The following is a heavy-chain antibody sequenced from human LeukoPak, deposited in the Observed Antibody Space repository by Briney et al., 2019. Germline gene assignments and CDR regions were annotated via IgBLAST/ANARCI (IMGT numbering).Heavy chain of an antibody. J-gene: IGHJ6*03. D-gene: IGHD1-26*01. V-gene: IGHV3-53*01. CDR2: IYSGGNT. CDR3: AKDSKIVGATFRSYHYMDV. Sequence: GGSLRLSCTVSGFTVSSNSWSWVRQAPGKGLEWVSFIYSGGNTHYSDSVKGRFTISRDNSKNTLYLQMNSLRAEDTAVYYCAKDSKIVGATFRSYHYMDVWGKGTAVTVSS. CDR1: GFTVSSNS.